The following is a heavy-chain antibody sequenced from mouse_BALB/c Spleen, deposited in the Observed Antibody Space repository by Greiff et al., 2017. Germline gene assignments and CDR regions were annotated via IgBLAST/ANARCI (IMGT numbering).Heavy chain of an antibody. J-gene: IGHJ4*01. CDR2: ISSGGGST. CDR1: GFAFSSYD. Sequence: EVHLVESGGGLVKPGGSLKLSCAASGFAFSSYDMSWVRQTPEKRLEWVAYISSGGGSTYYPDTVKGRFTISRDNAKNTLYLQMSSLKSEDTAMYYCARQGLLRNAMDYWGQGTSVTVSS. D-gene: IGHD1-1*01. V-gene: IGHV5-12-1*01. CDR3: ARQGLLRNAMDY.